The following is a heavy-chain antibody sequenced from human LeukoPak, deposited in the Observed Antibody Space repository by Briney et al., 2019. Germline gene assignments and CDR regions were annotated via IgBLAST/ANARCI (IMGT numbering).Heavy chain of an antibody. D-gene: IGHD2-15*01. V-gene: IGHV4-61*02. CDR1: GGSVSSGGYY. CDR3: ARALWGYCSGGSCGGYGMDV. Sequence: SETLSLTCTVSGGSVSSGGYYWSWIRQPAGKGLEYLGRISSTGSTNYNPSLRSRVTISLDTSKNHFSLKLSSVTAADTAVYYCARALWGYCSGGSCGGYGMDVWGQGTTVTVSS. CDR2: ISSTGST. J-gene: IGHJ6*02.